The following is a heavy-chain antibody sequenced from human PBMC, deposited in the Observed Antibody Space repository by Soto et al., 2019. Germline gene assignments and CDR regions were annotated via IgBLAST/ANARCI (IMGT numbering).Heavy chain of an antibody. CDR2: ISSSRGYI. Sequence: EVQLVESGGGLVKPGGSLRLSCAASGFTFSTYSMNWVRQAPGKGLEWVASISSSRGYICYADSVKGRFTISRDNAKNSLFLKMESLRAEATAVYYCARGRSINTNMDYWGQGTLVTVSS. D-gene: IGHD2-2*01. CDR3: ARGRSINTNMDY. J-gene: IGHJ4*02. V-gene: IGHV3-21*01. CDR1: GFTFSTYS.